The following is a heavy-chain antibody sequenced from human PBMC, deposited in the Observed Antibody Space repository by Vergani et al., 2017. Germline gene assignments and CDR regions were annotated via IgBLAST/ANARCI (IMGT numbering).Heavy chain of an antibody. CDR3: ARDPGTMVRRGDYYYCGMDV. D-gene: IGHD3-10*01. V-gene: IGHV1-69*04. J-gene: IGHJ6*01. CDR1: VGTFSSYT. CDR2: IIPILGIA. Sequence: QVQLVQSGAEVKKPGSSVKVSCKASVGTFSSYTISWVRQAPGQGLEWMGRIIPILGIANYAQKFQGRVTITANKSTSTAYMELRSLRSEHTAVYYCARDPGTMVRRGDYYYCGMDVWGQGTTVTVSS.